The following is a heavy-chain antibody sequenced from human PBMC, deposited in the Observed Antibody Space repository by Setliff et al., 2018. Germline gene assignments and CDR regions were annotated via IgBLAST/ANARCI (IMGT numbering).Heavy chain of an antibody. CDR3: ARDGVYYGMDV. CDR2: ISGSGITI. V-gene: IGHV3-48*04. Sequence: PGGSLRLSCAASEFTFNKYWMTWVRQAPGKGLEWVSKISGSGITIYYADSVRGRFTISRDNSKNSLYLQINSLRAEDTAVYYCARDGVYYGMDVWGQGTTVTVSS. CDR1: EFTFNKYW. J-gene: IGHJ6*02.